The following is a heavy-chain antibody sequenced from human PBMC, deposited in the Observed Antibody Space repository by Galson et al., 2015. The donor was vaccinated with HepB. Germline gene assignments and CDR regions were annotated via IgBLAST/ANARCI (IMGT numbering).Heavy chain of an antibody. CDR2: IYSGGST. V-gene: IGHV3-53*05. CDR1: GFTVSSNY. CDR3: ANLGSNDAFDI. D-gene: IGHD2-15*01. J-gene: IGHJ3*02. Sequence: SLRLSCAASGFTVSSNYMSWVRQAPGKGLEWVSVIYSGGSTYYADSVKGRFTISRDNSKNSLYLQMNSLRAEDTALYYCANLGSNDAFDIWGQGTMVTVSS.